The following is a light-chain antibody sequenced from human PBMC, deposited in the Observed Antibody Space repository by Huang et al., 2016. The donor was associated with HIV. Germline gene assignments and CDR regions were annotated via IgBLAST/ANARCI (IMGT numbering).Light chain of an antibody. J-gene: IGKJ1*01. Sequence: ETVMTQTPATLSVSPGERATLFCRASQSVSSNLAWYQHKPGQGPRLRIYGASTRPTGIPGRFSGSGSGTEFTLTISSLQSEDFAVYYCHQYNNWPPWTFGQGTKVEIK. V-gene: IGKV3-15*01. CDR3: HQYNNWPPWT. CDR2: GAS. CDR1: QSVSSN.